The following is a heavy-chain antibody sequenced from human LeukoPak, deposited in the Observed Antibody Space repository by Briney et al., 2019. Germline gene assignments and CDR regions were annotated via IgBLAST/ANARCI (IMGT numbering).Heavy chain of an antibody. D-gene: IGHD4-17*01. V-gene: IGHV3-23*01. CDR3: AKGDGDYRELDY. J-gene: IGHJ4*02. CDR2: ISGSGVST. CDR1: RFTFSSYA. Sequence: GGSLRLSCAASRFTFSSYAMSWVRQAPGKGLEWVSAISGSGVSTYYADSVKGRFTISRDNSKNTLYLQMNSLRAEDTAVYYCAKGDGDYRELDYWGQGTLVTVSS.